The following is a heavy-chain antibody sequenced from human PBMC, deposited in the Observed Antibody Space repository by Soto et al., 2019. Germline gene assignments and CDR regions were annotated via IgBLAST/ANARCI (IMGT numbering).Heavy chain of an antibody. CDR3: VRGRVSSGFQNLDY. Sequence: QVQLQESGPGLVKPSQTLSLTCSVSGASIRSGDYYWNWIRQPPGKGLEWMAYIYYSGSTYYNPSLKRRITVSLDTPKKQFTLKLSSVTAADTAVYYCVRGRVSSGFQNLDYWGQGTLVTVSS. J-gene: IGHJ4*02. D-gene: IGHD3-3*01. V-gene: IGHV4-30-4*01. CDR1: GASIRSGDYY. CDR2: IYYSGST.